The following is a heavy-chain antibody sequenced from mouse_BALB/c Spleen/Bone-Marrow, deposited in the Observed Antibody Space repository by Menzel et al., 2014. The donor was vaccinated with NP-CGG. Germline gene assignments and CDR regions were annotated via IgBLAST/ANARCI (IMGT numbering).Heavy chain of an antibody. J-gene: IGHJ3*01. CDR3: ARSGYGSSLFAY. CDR2: TDPANGNT. V-gene: IGHV14-3*02. Sequence: VQLQQSGAELVKPGASVKLSCTASGFNIKDTYMHWVKQRPEQGLEWIGRTDPANGNTKYDPKFQGKATITADTSSNTAYLQLSSLTSEDTAVYYCARSGYGSSLFAYWGQGTLVTVSA. D-gene: IGHD1-1*01. CDR1: GFNIKDTY.